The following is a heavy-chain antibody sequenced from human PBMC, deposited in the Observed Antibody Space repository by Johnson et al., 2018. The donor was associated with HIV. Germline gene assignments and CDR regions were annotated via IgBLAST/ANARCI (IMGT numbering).Heavy chain of an antibody. V-gene: IGHV3-15*01. CDR1: GLTLRNAW. J-gene: IGHJ3*02. CDR3: ARGVRTFDM. D-gene: IGHD3-16*01. Sequence: VQLVESGGGLVTPGGSLRISCSVSGLTLRNAWMTWVRQAPGKGLEWVGHIKRDVDGGTTDYTAPVKGRFTILRDDAKNILYLQMNTLRAEDTAVYYCARGVRTFDMWGQGTMVTVSS. CDR2: IKRDVDGGTT.